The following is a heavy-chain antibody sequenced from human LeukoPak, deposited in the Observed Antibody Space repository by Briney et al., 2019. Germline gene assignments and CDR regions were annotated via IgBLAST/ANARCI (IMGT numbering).Heavy chain of an antibody. CDR1: GYTFTGYY. Sequence: SVKVSCKASGYTFTGYYVHWVRQAPGQGLEWMGGIIPIFGTANYAQKFQGRVTITADESTSTAYMELSSLRSEDTAVYYCAKGSGWLLPQYFDFWGQGTLVTVSS. D-gene: IGHD2-21*01. CDR3: AKGSGWLLPQYFDF. CDR2: IIPIFGTA. J-gene: IGHJ4*02. V-gene: IGHV1-69*13.